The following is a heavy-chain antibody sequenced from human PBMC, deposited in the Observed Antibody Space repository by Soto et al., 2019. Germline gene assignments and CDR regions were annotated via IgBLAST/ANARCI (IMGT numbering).Heavy chain of an antibody. CDR2: INTYNGNT. CDR3: ASLQPASGLGS. D-gene: IGHD6-25*01. CDR1: GYTFTTYS. V-gene: IGHV1-18*01. J-gene: IGHJ5*02. Sequence: QVQLVQSGAEVKKPGASVKVSCTASGYTFTTYSINWVRQAPGQGLEWMAWINTYNGNTNPAQKFQGRLTMTTDTSTSTAYMEQRSLRSDDTAVYYCASLQPASGLGSWGQGTLVTVSS.